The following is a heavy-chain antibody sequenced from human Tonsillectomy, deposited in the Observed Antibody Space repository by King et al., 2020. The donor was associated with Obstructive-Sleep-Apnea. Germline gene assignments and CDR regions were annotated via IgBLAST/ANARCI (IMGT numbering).Heavy chain of an antibody. D-gene: IGHD6-19*01. V-gene: IGHV3-33*06. Sequence: VQLVESGGGVVQPGRSLRLSCAASGFTFSSYGMHWVRQAPGKGLEWVAVIWYDGSNKYYADSVKGRFTISRDNSKNTLYLQMNSLRAEDTALYYCAKPQGIAVASFDYWGQGPLVTVSS. CDR1: GFTFSSYG. CDR3: AKPQGIAVASFDY. J-gene: IGHJ4*02. CDR2: IWYDGSNK.